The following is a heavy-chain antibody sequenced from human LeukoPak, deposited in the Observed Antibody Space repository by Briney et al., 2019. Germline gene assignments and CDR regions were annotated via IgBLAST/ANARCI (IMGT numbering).Heavy chain of an antibody. Sequence: PSETLSLTCTVSGGSISSSSYYWGWIRQPPGKGLEWIGSIYYSGSTYYNPSLKSRVTISVDTSKNQFSLKLSSVTAADTAVYYCARLVPEWELREFSERDWFDPWGQGTLVTVSS. CDR3: ARLVPEWELREFSERDWFDP. D-gene: IGHD1-26*01. CDR1: GGSISSSSYY. J-gene: IGHJ5*02. CDR2: IYYSGST. V-gene: IGHV4-39*01.